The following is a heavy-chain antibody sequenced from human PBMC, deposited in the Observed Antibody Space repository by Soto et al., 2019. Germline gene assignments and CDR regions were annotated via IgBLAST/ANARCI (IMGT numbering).Heavy chain of an antibody. CDR2: IYWDGDK. D-gene: IGHD3-10*01. V-gene: IGHV2-5*02. J-gene: IGHJ4*02. CDR3: AHFILGRTFVRGVNFEY. Sequence: QITLNESGPTLLKPMQTLTLTCNFSGFSLNSTAVGVGWLRQPPGKALECLALIYWDGDKRYNPSLTNNAIITKDTSKNHMVLTKADMSHADTGPYFCAHFILGRTFVRGVNFEYWGQGVLVTVSS. CDR1: GFSLNSTAVG.